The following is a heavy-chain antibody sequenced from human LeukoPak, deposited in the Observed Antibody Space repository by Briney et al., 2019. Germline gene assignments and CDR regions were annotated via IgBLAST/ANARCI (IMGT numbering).Heavy chain of an antibody. J-gene: IGHJ4*02. CDR3: ARLMVTYYYDSSGYYYFDY. CDR1: GYSFTSYW. CDR2: IYPGDSDT. Sequence: GESLKISCKGSGYSFTSYWIGWARQMPGKGLEWMGIIYPGDSDTRYSPSFQGQVTISADKSISTAYLQWSSLKASDTAMYYCARLMVTYYYDSSGYYYFDYWGQGTLVTVSS. D-gene: IGHD3-22*01. V-gene: IGHV5-51*01.